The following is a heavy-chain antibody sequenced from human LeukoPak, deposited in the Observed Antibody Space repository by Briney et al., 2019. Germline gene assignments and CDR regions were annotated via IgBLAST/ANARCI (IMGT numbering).Heavy chain of an antibody. Sequence: GGSLRLSCAASGFTFSSYAMSWVRQAPGKGLEWVSAISGSGGSTYYADSVKGRFTISRDNSKNTLYLQMNSLRAEDTAVYYCAKVVRPSPYYYYGMDVWGQGTTVTVSS. V-gene: IGHV3-23*01. CDR1: GFTFSSYA. CDR2: ISGSGGST. D-gene: IGHD2-2*01. J-gene: IGHJ6*02. CDR3: AKVVRPSPYYYYGMDV.